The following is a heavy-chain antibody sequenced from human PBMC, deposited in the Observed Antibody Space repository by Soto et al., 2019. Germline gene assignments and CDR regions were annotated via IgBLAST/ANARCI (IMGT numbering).Heavy chain of an antibody. CDR1: GGSFSSGSYY. V-gene: IGHV4-61*01. CDR2: IYYSGST. D-gene: IGHD3-3*01. J-gene: IGHJ4*02. Sequence: SETLSLTCTVSGGSFSSGSYYWSGIRQPPGKGLEWIGYIYYSGSTNYNHSLKSQVTISVDTSENQFSLKLSSVTAADTAVYYCARTIYDFWSGYYHTFDYWGQGTLVTVSS. CDR3: ARTIYDFWSGYYHTFDY.